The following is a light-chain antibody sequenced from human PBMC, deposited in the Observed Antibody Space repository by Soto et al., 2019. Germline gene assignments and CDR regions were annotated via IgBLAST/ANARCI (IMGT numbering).Light chain of an antibody. CDR1: QSVSSGY. CDR2: GAS. J-gene: IGKJ2*01. Sequence: EIVLTQSPGTLSLSPGERATLSCRASQSVSSGYLAWYQQKPGQAPRLLFYGASARATDIPARFSASGSGTEFSLTISSLQSEDFAVYYCQHYNNWPYTFGQGTKVDIK. CDR3: QHYNNWPYT. V-gene: IGKV3-15*01.